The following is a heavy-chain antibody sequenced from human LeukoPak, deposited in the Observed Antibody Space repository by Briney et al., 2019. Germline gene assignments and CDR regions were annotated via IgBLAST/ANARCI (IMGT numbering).Heavy chain of an antibody. CDR1: GFTFSSYS. Sequence: GGSLRLSCAASGFTFSSYSMSWVRQAPGKGLEWVSGISGSGGSTYYADSVKGRFTISRHNSKNTLYLQMNSLRVEDTAVYYCAKDRNWGSWGQGTLVTVSS. J-gene: IGHJ5*02. CDR2: ISGSGGST. D-gene: IGHD3-16*01. CDR3: AKDRNWGS. V-gene: IGHV3-23*01.